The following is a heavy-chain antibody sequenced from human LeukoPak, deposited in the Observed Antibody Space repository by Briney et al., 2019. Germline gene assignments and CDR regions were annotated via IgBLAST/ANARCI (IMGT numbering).Heavy chain of an antibody. CDR3: ARHPARYCSGGSCYFDAFDI. CDR2: IYYSGST. J-gene: IGHJ3*02. V-gene: IGHV4-59*08. Sequence: SETLSLTCTVSGGSITSYSWSWIRQPAGKGLEWIGYIYYSGSTNYNPSLKSRVTISVDTSKNQFSLKLSSVTAADTAVYYCARHPARYCSGGSCYFDAFDIWGQGTMVTVSS. D-gene: IGHD2-15*01. CDR1: GGSITSYS.